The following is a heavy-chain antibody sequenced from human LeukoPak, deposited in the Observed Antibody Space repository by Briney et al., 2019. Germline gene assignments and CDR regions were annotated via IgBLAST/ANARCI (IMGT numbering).Heavy chain of an antibody. CDR1: GYTFTSYD. J-gene: IGHJ6*03. CDR3: ARNLEWLLSHYYYYMDV. D-gene: IGHD3-3*01. V-gene: IGHV1-8*01. Sequence: ASVKVSCKASGYTFTSYDINWVRQATGQGREWMGWMNPNSGNTGYAQKFQGRVTITRNTSISTAYMELSSLRSEDTAVYYCARNLEWLLSHYYYYMDVWGKGTTVTVSS. CDR2: MNPNSGNT.